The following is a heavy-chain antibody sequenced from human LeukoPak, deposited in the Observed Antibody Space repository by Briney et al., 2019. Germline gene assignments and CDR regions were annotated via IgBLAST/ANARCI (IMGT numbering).Heavy chain of an antibody. Sequence: GGALRLSCGASVFPFSGSAMHWVRQASGKGLEWVGRIRSKANSYATAYAEWVDDKFTISREDLKKTAHLQMNSLKTEDTAVYYCTRESPYSSGHVGWPHYYYYDMDVWGKGTTVTVSS. D-gene: IGHD6-19*01. V-gene: IGHV3-73*01. J-gene: IGHJ6*03. CDR1: VFPFSGSA. CDR2: IRSKANSYAT. CDR3: TRESPYSSGHVGWPHYYYYDMDV.